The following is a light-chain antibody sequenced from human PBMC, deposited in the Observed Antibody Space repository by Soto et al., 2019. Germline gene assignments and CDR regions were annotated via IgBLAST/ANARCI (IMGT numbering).Light chain of an antibody. CDR1: QGVSTF. Sequence: DIQMTQSPSSLSASIGDRLIITCRTSQGVSTFLNLSRQKAGEAPSLLIYTASSFQSGVPSRFSGGGSGTEFTLTINSLQPEDFGTYFCQQSYSSPFSFGPGTRVDGK. J-gene: IGKJ3*01. V-gene: IGKV1-39*01. CDR3: QQSYSSPFS. CDR2: TAS.